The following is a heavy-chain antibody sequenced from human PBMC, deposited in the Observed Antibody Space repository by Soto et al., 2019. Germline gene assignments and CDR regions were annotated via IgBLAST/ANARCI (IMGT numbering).Heavy chain of an antibody. Sequence: GESLKISCKGSGYSFTSYWIGWVRQMPGKGLEWMGIIYPGDSDTRYSPSFQGQVTISAAKSISTAYLQWSSLKASDTAMYYCARRQARLAGDDYYYYGMDVWGQGTTVTVSS. V-gene: IGHV5-51*01. CDR1: GYSFTSYW. CDR2: IYPGDSDT. D-gene: IGHD6-25*01. CDR3: ARRQARLAGDDYYYYGMDV. J-gene: IGHJ6*02.